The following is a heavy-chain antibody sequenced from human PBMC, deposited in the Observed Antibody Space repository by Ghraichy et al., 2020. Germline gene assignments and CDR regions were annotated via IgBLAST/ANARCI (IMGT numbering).Heavy chain of an antibody. CDR1: GFTFSRYG. D-gene: IGHD3-22*01. J-gene: IGHJ6*02. V-gene: IGHV3-30*18. Sequence: GGSLRLSCAASGFTFSRYGMHWVRQAPGKGLEWVAVTSYDGSNKFYGGSVQGRFTISRDNSKNTLYLQMNYLRPEDTAVYYCAKERDTSGYYSFRGDYYGMDVWGPATTLTVSS. CDR3: AKERDTSGYYSFRGDYYGMDV. CDR2: TSYDGSNK.